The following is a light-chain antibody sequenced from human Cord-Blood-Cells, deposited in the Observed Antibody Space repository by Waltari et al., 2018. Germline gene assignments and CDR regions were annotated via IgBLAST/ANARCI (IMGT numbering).Light chain of an antibody. V-gene: IGLV2-8*01. CDR2: EVS. CDR1: SSDVGGYNS. Sequence: QSALTQPPSASGSPGQSVTISCTGPSSDVGGYNSFSWYQQHPGKAPNLMIYEVSKRPSGVPDRFSGSKSGNTASLTVSGLQAEDEADYYCSSYAGSNNWVFGGGTKLTVL. J-gene: IGLJ3*02. CDR3: SSYAGSNNWV.